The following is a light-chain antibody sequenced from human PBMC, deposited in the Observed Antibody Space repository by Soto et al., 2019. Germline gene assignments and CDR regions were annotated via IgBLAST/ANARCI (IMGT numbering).Light chain of an antibody. CDR1: QGISNS. CDR2: GAS. V-gene: IGKV1-17*03. J-gene: IGKJ2*01. Sequence: DIQMTQSPSAMPASVGDRVTITCRASQGISNSLAWFQQKPGKGPKRLIYGASGLQSGVPSRFSGSGSGTEFTLTISSLQPEDFATYYCLQHNSYPFTFGQGTKLEIK. CDR3: LQHNSYPFT.